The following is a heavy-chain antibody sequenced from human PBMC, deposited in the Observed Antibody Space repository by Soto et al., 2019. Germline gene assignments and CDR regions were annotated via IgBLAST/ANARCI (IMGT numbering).Heavy chain of an antibody. J-gene: IGHJ4*02. CDR2: ISGGGGTT. V-gene: IGHV3-23*01. CDR1: GFTFNNYA. Sequence: GGSLRLSCAASGFTFNNYAMSWVRQAPGKGLEWVSAISGGGGTTYYADSVKGRFTISRDSSKNTLYLQMNSLRAEDTAVYYCAKLPSFFPRTKETYFDYWGQGTPVTVSS. CDR3: AKLPSFFPRTKETYFDY.